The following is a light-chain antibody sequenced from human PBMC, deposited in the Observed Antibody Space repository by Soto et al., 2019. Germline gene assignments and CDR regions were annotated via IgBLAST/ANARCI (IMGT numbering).Light chain of an antibody. CDR1: SSDVGGYNF. CDR3: NSYAGTSTPVV. V-gene: IGLV2-14*03. Sequence: QSVLTQPASVSGSPGQSITISCTGTSSDVGGYNFVSWYQQHPGKAPKLMIYDVSNRPSGVSNRFSGSKSGNTASLTISGLQAEDEADYYCNSYAGTSTPVVFGGGTKLTVL. J-gene: IGLJ2*01. CDR2: DVS.